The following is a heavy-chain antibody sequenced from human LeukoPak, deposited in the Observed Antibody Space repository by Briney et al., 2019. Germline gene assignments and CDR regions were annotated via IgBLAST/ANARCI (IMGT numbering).Heavy chain of an antibody. CDR3: ATSSTNYCGGDCYHERDAFDI. V-gene: IGHV1-18*01. CDR2: ISAYNGNT. D-gene: IGHD2-21*02. CDR1: AYTFTSYG. Sequence: AAVTVSRMSTAYTFTSYGISWVRQAPGQGLGWVGWISAYNGNTNYSQELQGRVSMTTDRATSTDYMDLRSLRSDDPPLYYCATSSTNYCGGDCYHERDAFDIWGQGTIVTVSS. J-gene: IGHJ3*02.